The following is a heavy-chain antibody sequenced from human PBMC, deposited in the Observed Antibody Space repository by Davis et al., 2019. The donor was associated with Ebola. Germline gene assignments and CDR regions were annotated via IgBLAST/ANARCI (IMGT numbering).Heavy chain of an antibody. CDR3: ARAASNRNYYYMDV. CDR1: GFTFSDHY. J-gene: IGHJ6*03. V-gene: IGHV3-72*01. Sequence: GESLKISCAVSGFTFSDHYMDWVRQAPGKGLEWVGRTRNKAKSYTTEYAASVKGRFSISRDDSKNSLYLQMNSLKTEDTAVYHCARAASNRNYYYMDVWGKGTTVTVSS. D-gene: IGHD2/OR15-2a*01. CDR2: TRNKAKSYTT.